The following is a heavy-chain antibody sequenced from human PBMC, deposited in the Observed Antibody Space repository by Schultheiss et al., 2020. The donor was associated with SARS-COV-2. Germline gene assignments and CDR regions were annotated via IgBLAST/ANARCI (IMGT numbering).Heavy chain of an antibody. V-gene: IGHV4-59*12. Sequence: SETLSLTCSVFGGSISSYYWSWIRQPPGKGLEWIGYIYYSGSTNYNPSLKSRVTISVDTSKNQFSLKLSSVTAADTAVYYCARGSRTVVVVAATDFDYWGQGTLVTVPS. J-gene: IGHJ4*02. D-gene: IGHD2-15*01. CDR2: IYYSGST. CDR1: GGSISSYY. CDR3: ARGSRTVVVVAATDFDY.